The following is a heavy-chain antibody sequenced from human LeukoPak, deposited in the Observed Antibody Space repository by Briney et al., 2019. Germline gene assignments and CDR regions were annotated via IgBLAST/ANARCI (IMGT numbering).Heavy chain of an antibody. V-gene: IGHV4-39*06. CDR1: GGSFSSSSYY. Sequence: SETLSLTCTVSGGSFSSSSYYWGWIRQPPGKGLEWIGSIYYSGSTNYNPSLNSRVTISVDTSKNQFTLKLTSVTATETHVYYCARLASRATDVWGKGTLVTVSS. CDR3: ARLASRATDV. CDR2: IYYSGST. J-gene: IGHJ4*02.